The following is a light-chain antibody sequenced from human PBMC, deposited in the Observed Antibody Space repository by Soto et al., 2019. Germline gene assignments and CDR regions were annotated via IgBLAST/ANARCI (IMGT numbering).Light chain of an antibody. Sequence: EIVLTQSPGTPSLSPGERAPLSCRASQSVSSSYLAWYQQKPGQAPRLLIYGASSRATGIPDRFSGSGSGTDFTLTISRLEPEDFAVYYCQQYGSSPITLGQRTRLEIK. CDR1: QSVSSSY. J-gene: IGKJ5*01. CDR3: QQYGSSPIT. V-gene: IGKV3-20*01. CDR2: GAS.